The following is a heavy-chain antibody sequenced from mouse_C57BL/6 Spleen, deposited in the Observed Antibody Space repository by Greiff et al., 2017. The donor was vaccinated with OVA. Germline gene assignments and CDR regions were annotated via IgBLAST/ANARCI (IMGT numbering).Heavy chain of an antibody. V-gene: IGHV5-4*01. CDR3: ARDWEGAMDY. CDR1: GFTFSSYA. J-gene: IGHJ4*01. CDR2: ISDGGSYT. D-gene: IGHD4-1*01. Sequence: EVKVVESGGGLVKPGGSLKLSCAASGFTFSSYAMSWVRQTPGKRLEWVATISDGGSYTYYPDNVKGRFTIYKDNTQNNLYMQMIHLKYADTAMYACARDWEGAMDYWGQGTSVTVSS.